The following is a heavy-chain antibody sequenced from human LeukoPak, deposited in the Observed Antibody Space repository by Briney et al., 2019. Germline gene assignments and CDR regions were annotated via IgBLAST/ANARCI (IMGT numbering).Heavy chain of an antibody. CDR1: GYTISSGYY. Sequence: PSETLSLTCAVSGYTISSGYYWGWIRQPPGKGLEWIGSIYHSGSIYYNPSLKSRVTISVDTSKNQFSLKQSSVTAADTAVYYCARHVYSNYYFDYWGQGTLVTVSS. D-gene: IGHD4-11*01. CDR3: ARHVYSNYYFDY. CDR2: IYHSGSI. V-gene: IGHV4-38-2*01. J-gene: IGHJ4*02.